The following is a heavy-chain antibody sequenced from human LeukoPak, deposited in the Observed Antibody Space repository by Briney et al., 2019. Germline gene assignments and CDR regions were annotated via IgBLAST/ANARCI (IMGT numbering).Heavy chain of an antibody. CDR2: IYYSGST. CDR3: ARSEELYNWFDP. V-gene: IGHV4-59*01. J-gene: IGHJ5*02. CDR1: GGSISSYY. D-gene: IGHD3-10*01. Sequence: TTSETLSLTCTVSGGSISSYYWSWIRQPPGKGLEWIGYIYYSGSTNYNPSLKSRVTISVDTSKNQFSLKLSSVTAADTAVYYCARSEELYNWFDPWGQGTLVTVSS.